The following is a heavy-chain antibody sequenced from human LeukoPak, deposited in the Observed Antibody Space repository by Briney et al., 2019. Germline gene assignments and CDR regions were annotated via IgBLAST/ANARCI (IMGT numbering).Heavy chain of an antibody. CDR3: VRAPIGSYRPYYFDN. D-gene: IGHD1-26*01. V-gene: IGHV4-34*01. Sequence: PSETLSLTCTVSGGSISSYYWSWIRQPPGKGLEWIGEINHSGSTNYNPSLKSRVTISVDTSKNQFSLMLSSVTPADTAVFFCVRAPIGSYRPYYFDNWGQGTLVTVSS. CDR2: INHSGST. J-gene: IGHJ4*02. CDR1: GGSISSYY.